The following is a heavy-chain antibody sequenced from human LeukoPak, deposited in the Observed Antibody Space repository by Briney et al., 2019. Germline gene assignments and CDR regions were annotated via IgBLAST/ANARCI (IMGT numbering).Heavy chain of an antibody. CDR3: ARRSDYPTGGNDY. V-gene: IGHV4-59*08. Sequence: SETLSLTCTVSGGSISSYYWSWIRQPPGKGLEWIGYIYYSGSTNYNPSLKSRVTISVDTSKNQFSLKLSSVTAADTAVYYCARRSDYPTGGNDYWGQGTLVTVSS. J-gene: IGHJ4*02. CDR2: IYYSGST. D-gene: IGHD3-16*01. CDR1: GGSISSYY.